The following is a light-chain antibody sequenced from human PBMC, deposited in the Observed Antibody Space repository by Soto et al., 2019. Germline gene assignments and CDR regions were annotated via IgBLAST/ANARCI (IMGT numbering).Light chain of an antibody. V-gene: IGKV3-20*01. CDR2: GAS. J-gene: IGKJ4*01. CDR1: QSVSSSY. Sequence: EIVLTQSPGTLSLSPGERATLSCRASQSVSSSYLAWYQQKPGQAPRLLIYGASSRATGIPDRFSGSGSGTXXXXXXXXXEPEDFAVYYCQQYGSSPAVTFGGGTKVEIK. CDR3: QQYGSSPAVT.